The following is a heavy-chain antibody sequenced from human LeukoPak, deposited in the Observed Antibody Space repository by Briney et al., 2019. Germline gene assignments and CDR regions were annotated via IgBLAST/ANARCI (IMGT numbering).Heavy chain of an antibody. Sequence: ASVKVSCKASGYSLSDNYLHWVRQAPGQRLEWMAWINRRNGETKFAPRFQGRVTLTRDTSITTAYMELSRLRPDDTAVYYCARTQFRTTNSGAWGFQPWGQGTLVTVSS. D-gene: IGHD3-16*01. CDR3: ARTQFRTTNSGAWGFQP. CDR2: INRRNGET. J-gene: IGHJ1*01. CDR1: GYSLSDNY. V-gene: IGHV1-2*02.